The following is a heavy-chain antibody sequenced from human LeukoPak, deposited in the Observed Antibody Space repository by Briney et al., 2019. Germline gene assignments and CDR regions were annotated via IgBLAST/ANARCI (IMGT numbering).Heavy chain of an antibody. CDR3: ARGFYGSGSYRKYNWFDP. Sequence: SETLSLTCAVYGGSFSGYYWSWIRQPPGKGLEWIGEINHSGSTNYNPSLKSRVTISVDTSKNQFSLKLSSVTAADTAVYYCARGFYGSGSYRKYNWFDPWGQGTLVTVPS. CDR2: INHSGST. V-gene: IGHV4-34*01. J-gene: IGHJ5*02. D-gene: IGHD3-10*01. CDR1: GGSFSGYY.